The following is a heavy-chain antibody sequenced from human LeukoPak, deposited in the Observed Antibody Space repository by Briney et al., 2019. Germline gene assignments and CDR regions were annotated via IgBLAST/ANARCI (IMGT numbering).Heavy chain of an antibody. J-gene: IGHJ5*02. CDR1: GYIFSNYG. Sequence: SVKVSCKASGYIFSNYGISWVRQAPGQGLEWMGRIIPVFGTTNYAQKFQGRVTITTDESTSTAYMDLSSLRSEDTAVYYCARDAGFYDILTGYYEHNWFDPWGQGTLVTVSS. CDR3: ARDAGFYDILTGYYEHNWFDP. V-gene: IGHV1-69*05. D-gene: IGHD3-9*01. CDR2: IIPVFGTT.